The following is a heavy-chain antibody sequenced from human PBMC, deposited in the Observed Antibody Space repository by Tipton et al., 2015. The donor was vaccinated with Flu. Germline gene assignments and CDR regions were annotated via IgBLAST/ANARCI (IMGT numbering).Heavy chain of an antibody. CDR2: ISGSDGNT. CDR1: GFTFSSYW. J-gene: IGHJ1*01. CDR3: AKTYSDFNIYCQQ. V-gene: IGHV3-23*01. D-gene: IGHD1-26*01. Sequence: SLRLSCAASGFTFSSYWMNWVRQAPGKGLEWVSAISGSDGNTYYADSLKGRFTISRDNSKNTLYLQMNSLRAEDTAIYYCAKTYSDFNIYCQQWGQGPLLTVSS.